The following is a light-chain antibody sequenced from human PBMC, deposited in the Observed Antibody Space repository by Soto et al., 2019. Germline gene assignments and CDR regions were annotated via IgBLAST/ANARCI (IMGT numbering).Light chain of an antibody. V-gene: IGKV1-39*01. CDR3: QPNFSIPTT. CDR1: QSISTY. Sequence: DIQMTQSPSSLSASVGDRVTITCRASQSISTYLNWYHQKPGKAPDLLIYAASILKSGVPSKFSGSESGTHFNLTITGPQPADFATYYCQPNFSIPTTIGQGTRLEIK. CDR2: AAS. J-gene: IGKJ5*01.